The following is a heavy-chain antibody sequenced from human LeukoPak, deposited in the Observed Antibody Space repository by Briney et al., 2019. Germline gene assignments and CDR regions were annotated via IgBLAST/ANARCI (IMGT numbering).Heavy chain of an antibody. J-gene: IGHJ5*02. V-gene: IGHV4-39*07. D-gene: IGHD6-13*01. Sequence: SETLSLTCTVSGGSISSSSYYWGWIRQPPGKGLEWIGSIYYSGSTYYNPSLKSRVTISVDTSNNQFSLKLSSVTAADTAVYYCARDTYKYSSSLGWFDPWGQGTLVTVSS. CDR2: IYYSGST. CDR3: ARDTYKYSSSLGWFDP. CDR1: GGSISSSSYY.